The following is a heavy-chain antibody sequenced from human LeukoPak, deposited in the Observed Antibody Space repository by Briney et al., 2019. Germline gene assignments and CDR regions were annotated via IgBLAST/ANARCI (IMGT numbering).Heavy chain of an antibody. V-gene: IGHV3-74*03. J-gene: IGHJ5*02. CDR1: GFSISNYW. D-gene: IGHD3-10*01. Sequence: GGSLRLPCEASGFSISNYWMHWVGQVPGKWVVWVSRLNGDGTKTTYADFVMGRFTISRDNARNTLYLQMSSLRVEDTAVYYCARDPGVRGVIYNYFDPWGQGTLVTVSS. CDR2: LNGDGTKT. CDR3: ARDPGVRGVIYNYFDP.